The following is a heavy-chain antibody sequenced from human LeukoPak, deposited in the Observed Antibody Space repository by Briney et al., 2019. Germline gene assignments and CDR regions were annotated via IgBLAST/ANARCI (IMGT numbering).Heavy chain of an antibody. Sequence: ASVKVSCKASGYTFTSYGLSWVRQAPGQGLEWVGWISAYNDNTNYAQKLQGRVTMTTDTSTSTAYMELRSLRSDDTAVYYCARARYRYDSRTDDAFDIWGQGTMVTVSS. CDR1: GYTFTSYG. CDR2: ISAYNDNT. D-gene: IGHD5-18*01. CDR3: ARARYRYDSRTDDAFDI. J-gene: IGHJ3*02. V-gene: IGHV1-18*01.